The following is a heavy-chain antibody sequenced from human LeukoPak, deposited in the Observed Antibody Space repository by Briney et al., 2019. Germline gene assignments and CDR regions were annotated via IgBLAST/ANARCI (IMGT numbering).Heavy chain of an antibody. CDR1: GFSFTSYT. D-gene: IGHD5-24*01. CDR3: AKSNGVDRNGYNSDYFDY. V-gene: IGHV3-23*01. J-gene: IGHJ4*02. Sequence: GGSLRLSCAASGFSFTSYTMSWVRQAPGKGLEWVSAISGSGGTTYYADSVKGRFTISRDNSKNMLYLQMNSLRAEDTAVYYCAKSNGVDRNGYNSDYFDYWGQGTLVTVSS. CDR2: ISGSGGTT.